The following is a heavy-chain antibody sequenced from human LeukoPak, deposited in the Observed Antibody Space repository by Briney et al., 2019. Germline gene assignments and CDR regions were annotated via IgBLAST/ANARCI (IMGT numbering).Heavy chain of an antibody. Sequence: ASVKVSCKASGYTFTGYYMHWVRRAPGQGLEWMGWINPNSGGTNYAQKFQGWVTMTRDTSISTAYMELSRLRSDDTAVYSCAASMITFGGVIVMGYWGQGTLVTVSS. J-gene: IGHJ4*02. CDR2: INPNSGGT. D-gene: IGHD3-16*02. CDR1: GYTFTGYY. CDR3: AASMITFGGVIVMGY. V-gene: IGHV1-2*04.